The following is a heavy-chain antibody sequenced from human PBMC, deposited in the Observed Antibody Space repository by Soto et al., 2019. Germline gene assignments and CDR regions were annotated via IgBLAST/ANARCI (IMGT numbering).Heavy chain of an antibody. V-gene: IGHV3-23*01. D-gene: IGHD1-1*01. CDR1: GFTFSSYA. CDR2: ISGSGGST. Sequence: PGGSLRLSCAASGFTFSSYAMSWVRQAPGKGLEWVSAISGSGGSTYYADSVKGRFTISRDNSKNTLYLQMNSLRAEDTAVYYCAKDSSVAGTMSDYYYYYGMDVWGQGTTVTVSS. CDR3: AKDSSVAGTMSDYYYYYGMDV. J-gene: IGHJ6*02.